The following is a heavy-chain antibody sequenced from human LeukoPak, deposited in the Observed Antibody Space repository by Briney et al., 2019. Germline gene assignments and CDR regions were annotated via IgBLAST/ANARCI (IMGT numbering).Heavy chain of an antibody. D-gene: IGHD4-17*01. CDR3: ASIGHYGDYIDY. CDR1: GFTLDDYT. CDR2: ISWDGGST. Sequence: GGSLTLSRAASGFTLDDYTMHWVRQAPGKGLEWVSLISWDGGSTYYADSVKGRFTISRDNSKNSLYLQMNSLRTEDTALYYCASIGHYGDYIDYWGQGTLVTVSS. J-gene: IGHJ4*02. V-gene: IGHV3-43*01.